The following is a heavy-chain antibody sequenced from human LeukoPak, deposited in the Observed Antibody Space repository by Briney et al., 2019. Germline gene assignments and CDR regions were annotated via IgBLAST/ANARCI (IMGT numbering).Heavy chain of an antibody. D-gene: IGHD2-2*01. Sequence: GGSLRLSCAASGFTFSSYAMSWVRQAPGKGLEWVSAISGSGGSTYYADSVKGRFTISRDNSKNTLYLQMNSLRAEDTAVYYCARDCSSTSCYVDYYYYMDVWGKGTTVTVSS. CDR3: ARDCSSTSCYVDYYYYMDV. CDR2: ISGSGGST. V-gene: IGHV3-23*01. J-gene: IGHJ6*03. CDR1: GFTFSSYA.